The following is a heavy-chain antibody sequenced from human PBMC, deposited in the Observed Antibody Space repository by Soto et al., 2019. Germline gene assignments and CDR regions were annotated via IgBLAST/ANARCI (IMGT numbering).Heavy chain of an antibody. J-gene: IGHJ4*02. CDR1: GFTFSNSA. CDR3: AKMAYFGDPPGGDS. D-gene: IGHD3-10*01. V-gene: IGHV3-23*01. Sequence: EVQLLESGGGLVQPGGSLRLSCAVSGFTFSNSAMSWVRQAPGKGLGWVSGISGSGVATYYADSVVGRFTMSRDNSKNTLYLQIISLGAEDTAIYYCAKMAYFGDPPGGDSWGQGTLVTVSS. CDR2: ISGSGVAT.